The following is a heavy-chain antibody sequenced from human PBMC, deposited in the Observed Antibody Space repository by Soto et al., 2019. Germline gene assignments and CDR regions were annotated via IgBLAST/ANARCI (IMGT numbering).Heavy chain of an antibody. CDR1: GYTFTSYA. CDR2: INAGNGNT. V-gene: IGHV1-3*01. CDR3: ARPRELPSYGDSYYFDY. J-gene: IGHJ4*02. D-gene: IGHD4-17*01. Sequence: ASVKVSCKASGYTFTSYAMHWVRQAPGQRLEWMGWINAGNGNTKYSQKFQGRVTITRDTSASTAYMELSSLRSEDTAVYYCARPRELPSYGDSYYFDYWGQGTLVTVSS.